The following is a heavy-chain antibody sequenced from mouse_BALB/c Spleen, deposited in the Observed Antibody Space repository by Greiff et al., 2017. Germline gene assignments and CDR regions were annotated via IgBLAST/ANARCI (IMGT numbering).Heavy chain of an antibody. Sequence: VQLKESGAELVKPGASVKLSCTASGFNIKDTYMHWVKQRPEQGLEWIGRIDPANGNTKYDPKFQGKASITADTSSNTAYLQLSSLTSEDTAVYYCARGGDYDETAWFAYWGQGTLVTVSA. CDR3: ARGGDYDETAWFAY. D-gene: IGHD2-4*01. J-gene: IGHJ3*01. CDR1: GFNIKDTY. CDR2: IDPANGNT. V-gene: IGHV14-3*02.